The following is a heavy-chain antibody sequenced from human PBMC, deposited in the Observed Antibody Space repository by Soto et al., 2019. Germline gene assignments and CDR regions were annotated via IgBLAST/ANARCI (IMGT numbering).Heavy chain of an antibody. CDR1: GGSISSSSYY. Sequence: SETLSLTCIVSGGSISSSSYYWGWIRQPPGKGLEWIGSIYYSGSTYYNPSLKSRVTISVDTSKNQFSLKLSSVTAADTAVYYCARHFGVGYRRDYWGQGTLVTVSS. V-gene: IGHV4-39*01. CDR3: ARHFGVGYRRDY. J-gene: IGHJ4*02. CDR2: IYYSGST. D-gene: IGHD2-15*01.